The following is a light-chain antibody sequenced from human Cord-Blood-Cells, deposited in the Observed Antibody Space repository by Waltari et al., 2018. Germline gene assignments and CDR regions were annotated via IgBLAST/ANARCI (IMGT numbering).Light chain of an antibody. J-gene: IGLJ1*01. CDR1: SSDVGGHNY. Sequence: QSALTQPASVSGSPGQSITTSCTGTSSDVGGHNYVAWYQQHPGKAPKLMIYDVSKRPSGVSNRFSGSKSGNTASLTISGLQAEDEADYYCSSYTSSSTYVFGTGTKVTVL. CDR3: SSYTSSSTYV. V-gene: IGLV2-14*01. CDR2: DVS.